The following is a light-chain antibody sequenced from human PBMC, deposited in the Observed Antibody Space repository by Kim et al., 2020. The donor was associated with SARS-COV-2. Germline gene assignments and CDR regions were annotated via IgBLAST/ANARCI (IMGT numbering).Light chain of an antibody. Sequence: ALEQTVRITCQGHSLRSYYASWYQQKPGQAPVLVIYGKNNRPSGIPDRFSGSSSGNTASLTITGAQAEDEADYYCNSRDSSGNPYVFGTGTKVTVL. CDR3: NSRDSSGNPYV. J-gene: IGLJ1*01. V-gene: IGLV3-19*01. CDR2: GKN. CDR1: SLRSYY.